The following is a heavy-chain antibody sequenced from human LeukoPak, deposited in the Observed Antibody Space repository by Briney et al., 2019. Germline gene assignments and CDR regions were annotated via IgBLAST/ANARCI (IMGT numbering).Heavy chain of an antibody. D-gene: IGHD4-17*01. Sequence: GGSLRLSCAASGFTFSSYSMNWVRQAPGKGLEWVSSISSSSSYIYYADSVKGRFTISRDNAKNSLYLQMNSLRAEDTAVYYCAVDYGDYVVWQYYYGMDVWGQGTTVTVSS. CDR1: GFTFSSYS. CDR2: ISSSSSYI. CDR3: AVDYGDYVVWQYYYGMDV. V-gene: IGHV3-21*01. J-gene: IGHJ6*02.